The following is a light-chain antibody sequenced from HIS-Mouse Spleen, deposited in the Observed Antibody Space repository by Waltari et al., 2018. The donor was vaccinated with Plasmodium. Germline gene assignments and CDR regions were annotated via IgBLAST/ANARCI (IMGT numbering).Light chain of an antibody. CDR1: ALPKKY. CDR2: EDR. J-gene: IGLJ3*02. V-gene: IGLV3-10*01. Sequence: SYELTQPPSVSVSPGQTARNTCSGDALPKKYAYWYQQKSGQAPVLAIYEDRNRPSGIPERFSGSSSGTMATLTISGAQVEDEADYYCYSTDSSGNHRVFGGGTKLTVL. CDR3: YSTDSSGNHRV.